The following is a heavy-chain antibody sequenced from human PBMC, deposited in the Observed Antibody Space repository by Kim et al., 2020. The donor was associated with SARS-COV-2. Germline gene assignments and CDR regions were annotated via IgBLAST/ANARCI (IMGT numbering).Heavy chain of an antibody. Sequence: ANCAQKFQGRVTITADESTSTAYMELSSLRSEDTAVYYCARARGGDPSDYWGQGTLVTVSS. CDR2: A. D-gene: IGHD2-21*02. J-gene: IGHJ4*02. V-gene: IGHV1-69*01. CDR3: ARARGGDPSDY.